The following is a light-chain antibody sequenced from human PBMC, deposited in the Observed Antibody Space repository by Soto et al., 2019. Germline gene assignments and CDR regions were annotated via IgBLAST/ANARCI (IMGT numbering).Light chain of an antibody. Sequence: QSVLTQPPSASGAPGQRVTISCSGSSSNIGNNFVYWYLQLPGTAPKLLIYRNNQRPSGVPDRISGSRSATSASLAISGLRSEDEGDYYCATWNGSLRDYLSGTGTKVTVL. CDR1: SSNIGNNF. V-gene: IGLV1-47*01. J-gene: IGLJ1*01. CDR2: RNN. CDR3: ATWNGSLRDYL.